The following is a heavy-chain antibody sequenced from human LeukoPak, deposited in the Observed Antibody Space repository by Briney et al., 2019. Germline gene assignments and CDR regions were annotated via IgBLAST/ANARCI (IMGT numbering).Heavy chain of an antibody. CDR3: ARDQGGNVLRFLEWLPPAYYMDV. V-gene: IGHV1-2*02. CDR2: INPNSGGT. D-gene: IGHD3-3*01. J-gene: IGHJ6*03. Sequence: ASVKVSCKASGYTFTGYYMHWVRQAPGQGLKWMGWINPNSGGTNYAQKFQGRVTMTRDTSISTAYMELSRLRSDDTAVYYCARDQGGNVLRFLEWLPPAYYMDVWGKGTTVTVSS. CDR1: GYTFTGYY.